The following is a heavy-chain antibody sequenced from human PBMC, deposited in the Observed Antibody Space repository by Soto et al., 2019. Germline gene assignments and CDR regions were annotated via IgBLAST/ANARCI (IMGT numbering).Heavy chain of an antibody. CDR2: ISVSGDRT. J-gene: IGHJ4*02. Sequence: ESGGGLVQPGGSLRLSCAASGFTFTTYAMCWVRQAPGKGLEWVSSISVSGDRTFYADSVKGRFTISRDNRRNTLHLQMNSLRAEDTAVYYCVKDGDSISSNKPLDYWGQGTLVTVSS. CDR1: GFTFTTYA. CDR3: VKDGDSISSNKPLDY. V-gene: IGHV3-23*01. D-gene: IGHD2-2*01.